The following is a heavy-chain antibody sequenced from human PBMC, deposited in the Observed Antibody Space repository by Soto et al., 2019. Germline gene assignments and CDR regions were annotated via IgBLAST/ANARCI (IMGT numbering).Heavy chain of an antibody. J-gene: IGHJ4*02. CDR2: IYWDDDK. CDR3: AHSPYSSGWYSYFDY. Sequence: QITLKESGPTLVKPTQTLTLTCTFSGFSLSTSGVGVGWIRQPPGKALAWLALIYWDDDKRYSPSLKNRLTITKDTSKNQVVLTMTNMDPVDTATYYCAHSPYSSGWYSYFDYWGQGTLVTVSS. D-gene: IGHD6-19*01. V-gene: IGHV2-5*02. CDR1: GFSLSTSGVG.